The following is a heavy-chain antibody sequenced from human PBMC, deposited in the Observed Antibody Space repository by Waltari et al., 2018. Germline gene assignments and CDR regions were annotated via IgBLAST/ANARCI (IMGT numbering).Heavy chain of an antibody. CDR3: AKDVVPVSVYEFDY. D-gene: IGHD2-15*01. CDR2: ISGSGGST. CDR1: GFTFSSYA. Sequence: EVQLLESGGGLVQPGGSLRLSCAASGFTFSSYAMSWVRQAPGKGLEWVSAISGSGGSTYYADSGKGRFTSSRDNSKNTLYLQMNSLRAEDTAVYYCAKDVVPVSVYEFDYWGQGTLVTVSS. V-gene: IGHV3-23*01. J-gene: IGHJ4*02.